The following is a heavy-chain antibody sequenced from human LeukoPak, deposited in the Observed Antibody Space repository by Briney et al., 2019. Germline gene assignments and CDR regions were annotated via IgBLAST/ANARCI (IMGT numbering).Heavy chain of an antibody. CDR3: ARDAGGYGMDV. CDR2: INSNGRST. CDR1: GFSFSSYW. D-gene: IGHD2-8*02. V-gene: IGHV3-74*01. J-gene: IGHJ6*02. Sequence: PGGSLRLSCAASGFSFSSYWMHWVRQAPGKGLVWVSRINSNGRSTSYADSVKGRFTISRDNSKNTLYLQMNSLRAEDTAVYYCARDAGGYGMDVWGQGTTVTVSS.